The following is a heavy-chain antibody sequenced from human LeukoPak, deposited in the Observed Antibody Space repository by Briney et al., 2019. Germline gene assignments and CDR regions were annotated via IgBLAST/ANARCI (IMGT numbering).Heavy chain of an antibody. CDR1: GASISSSNW. CDR2: IYHSGNT. V-gene: IGHV4-4*02. J-gene: IGHJ4*02. CDR3: ARSYSSGGVFDY. Sequence: SETLSLTCAVSGASISSSNWWSWVRQPPGKGLEWIGEIYHSGNTNYSPSLKSRVTISVDKSNNQFSLKLSSVTAADTAVYFCARSYSSGGVFDYWGQGTLVTVSS. D-gene: IGHD6-19*01.